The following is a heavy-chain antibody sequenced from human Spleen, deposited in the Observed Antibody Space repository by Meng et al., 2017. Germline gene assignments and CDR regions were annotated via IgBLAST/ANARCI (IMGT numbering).Heavy chain of an antibody. J-gene: IGHJ6*01. CDR2: ISSSSSDI. V-gene: IGHV3-21*01. CDR1: GFTFSSYS. CDR3: APHRGWEFPYYFGMDV. D-gene: IGHD3-10*01. Sequence: GESLKISCAASGFTFSSYSMNWVRQAPGKGLEWVSGISSSSSDIYYADSVKGRFTISRDNAKNSLYLQMSSLRVEDTAVYYCAPHRGWEFPYYFGMDVWGQGTTVTVSS.